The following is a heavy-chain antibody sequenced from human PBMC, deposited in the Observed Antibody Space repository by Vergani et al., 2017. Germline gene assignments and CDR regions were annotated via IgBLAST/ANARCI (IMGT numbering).Heavy chain of an antibody. D-gene: IGHD1-26*01. J-gene: IGHJ4*02. CDR1: EGTFSSYA. CDR2: IIPIFGTA. CDR3: ARDSTFSGSYRFYYFDY. Sequence: QVQLVQSGAEVKKPGSSVKVSCKASEGTFSSYAISWVRQAPGQGLEWMGRIIPIFGTANYAQKFQGRVTITADESTSTAYMELSSLRSEDTAVYYCARDSTFSGSYRFYYFDYWGQGTLVTVSS. V-gene: IGHV1-69*13.